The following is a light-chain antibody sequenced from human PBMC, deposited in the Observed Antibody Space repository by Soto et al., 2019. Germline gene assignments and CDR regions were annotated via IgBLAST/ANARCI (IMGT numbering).Light chain of an antibody. Sequence: DVVMIQSPLSLPATLGQPASISCRSSQSLVYSGGDAYLHWFQQRPGQSPRRLIYLVSNRDSGVPDRFSGSGSGTDFTLKISRVEAEDVGVYYCMQAIHWPYTFGQGTRLEIE. J-gene: IGKJ2*01. V-gene: IGKV2-30*01. CDR2: LVS. CDR3: MQAIHWPYT. CDR1: QSLVYSGGDAY.